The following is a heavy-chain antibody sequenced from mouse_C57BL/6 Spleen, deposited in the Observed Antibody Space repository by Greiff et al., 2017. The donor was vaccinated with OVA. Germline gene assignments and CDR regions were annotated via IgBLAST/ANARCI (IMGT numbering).Heavy chain of an antibody. Sequence: QVQLQQPGAELVKPGASVKMSCKASGYTFTSYWITWVKQRPGQGLEWIGDIYPGSGSTNYNEKFKSKATLTVDTSSSTAYMQLSSLTSEDSAVYYCARGGNYEGAMDYWGQGTSVTVSS. CDR3: ARGGNYEGAMDY. D-gene: IGHD2-1*01. J-gene: IGHJ4*01. V-gene: IGHV1-55*01. CDR2: IYPGSGST. CDR1: GYTFTSYW.